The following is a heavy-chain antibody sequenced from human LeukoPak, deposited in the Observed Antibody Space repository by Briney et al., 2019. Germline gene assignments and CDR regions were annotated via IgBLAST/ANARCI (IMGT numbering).Heavy chain of an antibody. V-gene: IGHV4-39*01. CDR3: ARGPSRWYGSGYYYYYMDV. J-gene: IGHJ6*03. D-gene: IGHD3-10*01. CDR2: ISYTGTT. Sequence: SETLSLTCTVSGGSIGSSAYSWGWIRQPPGKGLEWIGSISYTGTTYYNPSLKSRVTISVDTSKNQFSLKLSSVTAADTAVYYCARGPSRWYGSGYYYYYMDVWGKGTTVTVSS. CDR1: GGSIGSSAYS.